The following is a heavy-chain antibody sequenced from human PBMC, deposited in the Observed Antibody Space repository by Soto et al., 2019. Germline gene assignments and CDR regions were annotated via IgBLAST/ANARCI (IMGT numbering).Heavy chain of an antibody. J-gene: IGHJ4*02. D-gene: IGHD6-13*01. CDR3: AKPLSLYSSSYLDY. Sequence: KPGGSLRLSCAASGFSFSDYYMSWIRQAPGKGLEWVSYISSSGDTKLYAESVKGRFTISRDNARNSLHLEMNSLRAEDTAVYYCAKPLSLYSSSYLDYWAQGTRVTVSS. CDR1: GFSFSDYY. CDR2: ISSSGDTK. V-gene: IGHV3-11*01.